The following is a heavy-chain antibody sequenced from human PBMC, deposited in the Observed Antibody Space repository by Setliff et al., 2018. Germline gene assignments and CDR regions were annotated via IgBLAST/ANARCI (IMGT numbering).Heavy chain of an antibody. Sequence: GGSLRLSCAASGFTFSSYSMNWVRQAPGKGLEWISYISASSSTIYYAASVKGRFTISRDNAKNSLYVQMNSLRAEDTAIYYCARERPYMDIWGGGTTVTVSS. CDR1: GFTFSSYS. CDR3: ARERPYMDI. J-gene: IGHJ6*03. CDR2: ISASSSTI. V-gene: IGHV3-48*04.